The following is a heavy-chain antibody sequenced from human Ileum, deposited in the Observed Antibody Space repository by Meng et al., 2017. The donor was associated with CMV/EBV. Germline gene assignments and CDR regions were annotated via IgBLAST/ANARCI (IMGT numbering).Heavy chain of an antibody. CDR2: ILYTGTT. CDR3: ARHYVGWSYYVDH. J-gene: IGHJ4*02. CDR1: GGSISSYY. Sequence: SETLSLTCTVSGGSISSYYWSWIRQPPGKELEWIGHILYTGTTTYNPSLQSRVTISVDTSKNQYSLNLNSVTAADTAVYYCARHYVGWSYYVDHWGPGTLVTVSS. D-gene: IGHD6-19*01. V-gene: IGHV4-59*01.